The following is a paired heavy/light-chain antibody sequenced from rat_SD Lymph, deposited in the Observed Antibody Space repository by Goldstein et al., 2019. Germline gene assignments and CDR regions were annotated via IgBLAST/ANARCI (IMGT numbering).Light chain of an antibody. J-gene: IGKJ1*01. CDR3: LQGTHSWT. V-gene: IGKV1S18*01. CDR2: LVS. Sequence: DVVMTQTPVSLSVAIGQPASISCKSSQSLVHSDGKTYLNWLLQRPGQSPKRLIYLVSKLDSGIPDRFSGSGSETDFTLKISRVEADDLGVYYCLQGTHSWTFGGGTKLELK. CDR1: QSLVHSDGKTY.
Heavy chain of an antibody. CDR2: IRNKVNNYAT. V-gene: IGHV6-21*01. D-gene: IGHD4-1*01. J-gene: IGHJ2*01. CDR1: GFTFSDYW. Sequence: EVKLEESGGGLVQPGMSVKLSCTTSGFTFSDYWMEWVRQAPGKGLEWVAEIRNKVNNYATYYGKSVKGRFTISRDDSKSIVYLQMNSIRSEDTGIYYCTRNTFDYWGQGVMVTVSS. CDR3: TRNTFDY.